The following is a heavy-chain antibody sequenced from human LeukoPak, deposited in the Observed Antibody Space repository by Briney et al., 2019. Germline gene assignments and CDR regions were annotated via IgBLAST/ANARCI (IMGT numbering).Heavy chain of an antibody. J-gene: IGHJ6*03. CDR1: GFTFSIYS. V-gene: IGHV3-21*01. D-gene: IGHD2-8*01. CDR3: ARIAGDWTNTRCLSYMDV. Sequence: GGSLRLSCVASGFTFSIYSTNWFRQAPGEGLEWVLDIDSSSYYIYYADSVKGRFTIYRDNAKNSLHLQMNSLIAEARPVFYFARIAGDWTNTRCLSYMDVWGKGTPVTVSS. CDR2: IDSSSYYI.